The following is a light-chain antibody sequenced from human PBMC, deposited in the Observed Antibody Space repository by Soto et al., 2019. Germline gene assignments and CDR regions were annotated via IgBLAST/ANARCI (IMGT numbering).Light chain of an antibody. CDR3: SSYRSTNTFVV. J-gene: IGLJ2*01. CDR2: DVN. Sequence: QSALTQPPSVSGSPGQSVTISCTGTSSDVGSYNRVSWYQQSPATAPKLIIYDVNDRPSGVPDRFSGSKSGNTSSLTISGLQVEDEADYYCSSYRSTNTFVVFGGGTKLTVL. CDR1: SSDVGSYNR. V-gene: IGLV2-18*02.